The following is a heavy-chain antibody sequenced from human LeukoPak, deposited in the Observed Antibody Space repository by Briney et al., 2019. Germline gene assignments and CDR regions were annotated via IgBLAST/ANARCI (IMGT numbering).Heavy chain of an antibody. CDR3: ARAPLVVVVAATPTSYWYFDL. V-gene: IGHV4-59*01. D-gene: IGHD2-15*01. CDR2: IYYXGST. Sequence: GXXXXXXIYYXGSTNYNPSLKSRVTISVDTSKNQFSLKLSSVTAADTAVYYCARAPLVVVVAATPTSYWYFDLWGRGTLVTVSS. J-gene: IGHJ2*01.